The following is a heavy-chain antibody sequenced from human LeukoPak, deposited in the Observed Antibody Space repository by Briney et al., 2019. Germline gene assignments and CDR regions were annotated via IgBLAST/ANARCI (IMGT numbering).Heavy chain of an antibody. Sequence: SETLSLTCTVSGGSISSSSYYWGWIRQPPGKGLEWIGSIYYSGSTYYNPSLKSRVTMSVDTSKNQFSLKLSSVTAADTAVYYCARDIGVYCSSTSCHPFDYWGQGTLVTVSS. CDR3: ARDIGVYCSSTSCHPFDY. V-gene: IGHV4-39*07. J-gene: IGHJ4*02. D-gene: IGHD2-2*01. CDR1: GGSISSSSYY. CDR2: IYYSGST.